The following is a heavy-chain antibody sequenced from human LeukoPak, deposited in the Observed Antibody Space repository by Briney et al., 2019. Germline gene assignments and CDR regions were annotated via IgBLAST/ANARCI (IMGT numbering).Heavy chain of an antibody. CDR1: SGSFSGYY. CDR3: ARVICSGGSCRFDY. J-gene: IGHJ4*02. D-gene: IGHD2-15*01. Sequence: SETLSLTCAVYSGSFSGYYWSWIRQPPGKGLEWIGEINHSGSTNYNPSLKSRVTISVDTSKNQFSLKLSSVTAADTAVYYCARVICSGGSCRFDYWGQGTLVTVSS. V-gene: IGHV4-34*01. CDR2: INHSGST.